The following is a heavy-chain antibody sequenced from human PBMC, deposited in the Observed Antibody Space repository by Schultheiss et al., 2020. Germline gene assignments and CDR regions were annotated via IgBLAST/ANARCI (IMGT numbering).Heavy chain of an antibody. CDR1: GFTFSSYW. V-gene: IGHV3-23*01. J-gene: IGHJ4*02. D-gene: IGHD7-27*01. Sequence: GESLKISCAASGFTFSSYWMHWVRQAPGKGPEWVSSINAGGDSTHYADPVKGRFTISRDNSKNTVWLQMNSLRAEDTAVYYCADPPTGVDYWGRGTLVTVSS. CDR2: INAGGDST. CDR3: ADPPTGVDY.